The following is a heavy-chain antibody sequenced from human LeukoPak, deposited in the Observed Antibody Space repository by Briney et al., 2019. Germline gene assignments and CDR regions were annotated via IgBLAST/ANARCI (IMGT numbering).Heavy chain of an antibody. V-gene: IGHV3-33*01. D-gene: IGHD5-12*01. Sequence: PGRSLRLSCAASGFTFSSYGMHWVRQAPGKGLEGVAVIWYDGSNKYYADSVKGRFTISRDNSKDTLYLQMNSLRAEDTAVYYCARDSVWLREPWGQGTLVTVSS. CDR2: IWYDGSNK. J-gene: IGHJ5*02. CDR1: GFTFSSYG. CDR3: ARDSVWLREP.